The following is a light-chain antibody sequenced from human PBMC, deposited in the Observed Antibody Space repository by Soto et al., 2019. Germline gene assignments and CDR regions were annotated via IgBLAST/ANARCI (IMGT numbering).Light chain of an antibody. Sequence: DLQMTQSPSSVSASVGVRVTITCPAGPDISRWLAWYQQKPGKAPKLLIYGASNLQSGVPSRFSGSGSGTDFTLTISSLQPEDFATYYCQQATRFPVSFGGGTKVEIK. CDR1: PDISRW. V-gene: IGKV1-12*01. CDR3: QQATRFPVS. J-gene: IGKJ4*01. CDR2: GAS.